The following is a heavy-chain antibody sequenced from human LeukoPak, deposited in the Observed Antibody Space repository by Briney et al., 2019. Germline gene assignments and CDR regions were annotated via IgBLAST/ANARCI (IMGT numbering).Heavy chain of an antibody. Sequence: PSETLSLTCTVSGGSISSYYWSWIRQPPGKGLEWIGYIYYSGSTNYNPSLKSRVTISVDTSKNQFSLKLSSVTAADTAVYYCARVSDGYCSSTSCYIVGDNWFDRWGQGTLVTVSS. D-gene: IGHD2-2*02. CDR3: ARVSDGYCSSTSCYIVGDNWFDR. V-gene: IGHV4-59*01. J-gene: IGHJ5*02. CDR2: IYYSGST. CDR1: GGSISSYY.